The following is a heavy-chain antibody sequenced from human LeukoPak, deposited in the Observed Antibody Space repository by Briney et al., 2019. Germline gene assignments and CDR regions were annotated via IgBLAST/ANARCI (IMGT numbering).Heavy chain of an antibody. Sequence: GGSLRHSCAASGFTFSDYYMSWIRQAPGKGLEWVSYISSSGSTIYYADSVKGRFTISRDNAKNSLYLQMNSLRAEDTAVYYCARAYYDILTGYAVPFDYWGQGTLVTVSS. CDR2: ISSSGSTI. J-gene: IGHJ4*02. CDR3: ARAYYDILTGYAVPFDY. CDR1: GFTFSDYY. V-gene: IGHV3-11*01. D-gene: IGHD3-9*01.